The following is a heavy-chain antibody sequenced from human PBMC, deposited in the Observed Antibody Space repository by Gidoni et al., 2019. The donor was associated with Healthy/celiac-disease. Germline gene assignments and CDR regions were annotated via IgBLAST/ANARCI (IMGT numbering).Heavy chain of an antibody. CDR1: VFTFSSYS. Sequence: EVLLVESGGGLVMPGGSLRLSCAASVFTFSSYSMNWVRLAPGKGLVWVSSISSSSSYIYYADSVKGRFTISRDNAKNSLYLQMNSLRAEDTAVYYCARDLGGGGYSYGSFDYWGQGTLVTVSS. V-gene: IGHV3-21*01. D-gene: IGHD5-18*01. CDR3: ARDLGGGGYSYGSFDY. CDR2: ISSSSSYI. J-gene: IGHJ4*02.